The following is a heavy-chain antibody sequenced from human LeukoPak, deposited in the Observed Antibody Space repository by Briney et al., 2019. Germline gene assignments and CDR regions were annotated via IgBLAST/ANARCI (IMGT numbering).Heavy chain of an antibody. V-gene: IGHV1-18*01. J-gene: IGHJ6*03. CDR2: ISAYNGNT. CDR1: GYTFTSYG. Sequence: ASVKVSCKASGYTFTSYGISWVRQAPGQGLEWMGWISAYNGNTNYAQKLQGRVTMTTDTSTSTAYMELRSLRSDDTAVYYCARFGCSSTSCYDYYYYYYMDVWGKGTTVTVSS. CDR3: ARFGCSSTSCYDYYYYYYMDV. D-gene: IGHD2-2*01.